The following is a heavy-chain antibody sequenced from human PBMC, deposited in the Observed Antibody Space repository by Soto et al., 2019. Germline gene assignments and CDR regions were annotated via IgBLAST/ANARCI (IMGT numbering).Heavy chain of an antibody. CDR2: IYYSGST. CDR3: ARSYRSYFDY. V-gene: IGHV4-59*01. J-gene: IGHJ4*02. CDR1: GGSISSYY. Sequence: SETLSLTCTVSGGSISSYYWSWIRQPPGKGLEWIGYIYYSGSTNYNPSLKSRVTISVDTSKNQFSLKLSSVTAADTAVYYCARSYRSYFDYCAQGTRVIVSS. D-gene: IGHD1-1*01.